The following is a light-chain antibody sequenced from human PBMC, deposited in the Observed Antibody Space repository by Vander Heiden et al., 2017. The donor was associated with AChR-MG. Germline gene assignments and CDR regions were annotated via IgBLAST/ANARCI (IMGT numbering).Light chain of an antibody. CDR2: GAS. CDR3: QQYGSSPPRYT. J-gene: IGKJ2*01. CDR1: QSVSSSY. Sequence: EGVLMQSPGTLSLSPGERATLSCRASQSVSSSYLAWYQQKPGQAPRLLIYGASSRATGIPDRFSGSGSGTDFTLTISRLEPEDFAVYYCQQYGSSPPRYTFGQGTKLEIK. V-gene: IGKV3-20*01.